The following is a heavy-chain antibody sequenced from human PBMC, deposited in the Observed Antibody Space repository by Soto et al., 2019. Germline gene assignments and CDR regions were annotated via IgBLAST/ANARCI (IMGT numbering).Heavy chain of an antibody. CDR1: GGSISSGDYY. CDR3: ARVNDRSGYPHDY. Sequence: QVQLQESGPGLVKSSQTLSLTCTVSGGSISSGDYYWSWIRQHPGKGLEWIGYIYYSGSTYYNPSLTSRVTISVDTSKNQFSLKLSSVTAADTAVYYCARVNDRSGYPHDYWGQGTLVTVSS. D-gene: IGHD3-22*01. CDR2: IYYSGST. V-gene: IGHV4-31*03. J-gene: IGHJ4*02.